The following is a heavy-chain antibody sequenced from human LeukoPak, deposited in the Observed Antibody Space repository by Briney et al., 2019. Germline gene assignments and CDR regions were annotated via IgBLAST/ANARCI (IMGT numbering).Heavy chain of an antibody. J-gene: IGHJ6*02. CDR2: IWYDGSNK. V-gene: IGHV3-33*08. Sequence: GGSLRLSCAASGFTFSSYGMHWARQAPGKGLEWVAVIWYDGSNKYYADSVKGRFTISRDNSKNTLYLQMNSLRAEDTAVYYCARELLSGKDYYYYGMDVWGQGTTVTVSS. CDR1: GFTFSSYG. D-gene: IGHD2-21*01. CDR3: ARELLSGKDYYYYGMDV.